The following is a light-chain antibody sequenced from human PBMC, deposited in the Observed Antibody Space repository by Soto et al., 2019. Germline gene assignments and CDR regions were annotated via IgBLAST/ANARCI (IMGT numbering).Light chain of an antibody. J-gene: IGLJ1*01. Sequence: QSALTQPASVSGSPVQSITISCTGTSSDVGSYNLVSWYQQHPGKAPKLMIYEGSKRPSGVSNRFSGSKSGNTASLTISGLQAEDEADYYCCSYAGSSPYVFGTGTKLTVL. CDR3: CSYAGSSPYV. CDR1: SSDVGSYNL. V-gene: IGLV2-23*01. CDR2: EGS.